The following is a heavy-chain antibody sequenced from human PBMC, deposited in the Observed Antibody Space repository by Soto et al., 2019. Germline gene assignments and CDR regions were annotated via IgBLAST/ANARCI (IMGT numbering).Heavy chain of an antibody. CDR3: ARISIVVVRRWFDP. V-gene: IGHV4-39*01. CDR1: GGSISSSSYY. CDR2: IYYSGST. J-gene: IGHJ5*02. D-gene: IGHD2-2*01. Sequence: QLQLQESGPGLVKPSETLSLTCTVSGGSISSSSYYWGWIRQPPGKGLEWIGSIYYSGSTYYNPSLKSRVTISVDTSKNQFSLKLSSVTAADTAVYYCARISIVVVRRWFDPWGQGTLVTVSS.